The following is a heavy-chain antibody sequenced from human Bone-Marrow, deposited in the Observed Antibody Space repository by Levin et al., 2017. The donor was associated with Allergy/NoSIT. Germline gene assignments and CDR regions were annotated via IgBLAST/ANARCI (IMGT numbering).Heavy chain of an antibody. V-gene: IGHV3-11*01. Sequence: PGGSLRLSCAASGFTFSDYYMSWIRQAPGKGLEWVSYISSSGSTIYYADSVKGRFTISRDNAKNSLYLQMNSLRAEDTAVYYCARDRGSVDTAMDRGDWVVYWGQGTLVTVSS. J-gene: IGHJ4*02. CDR2: ISSSGSTI. CDR3: ARDRGSVDTAMDRGDWVVY. CDR1: GFTFSDYY. D-gene: IGHD5-18*01.